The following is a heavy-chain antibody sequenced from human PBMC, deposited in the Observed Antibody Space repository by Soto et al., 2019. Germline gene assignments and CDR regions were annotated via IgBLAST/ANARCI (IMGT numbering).Heavy chain of an antibody. J-gene: IGHJ4*02. V-gene: IGHV1-69*06. Sequence: SVKVSCKASGGTFSSYAISWVRQAPGQGLEWMGGIIPIFGTANYAQKFQGRVTITADKSTSTAYMELSSLRSEDTAGYYCARSLEPYYFDYWGQGTLVTVSS. CDR3: ARSLEPYYFDY. CDR1: GGTFSSYA. D-gene: IGHD1-1*01. CDR2: IIPIFGTA.